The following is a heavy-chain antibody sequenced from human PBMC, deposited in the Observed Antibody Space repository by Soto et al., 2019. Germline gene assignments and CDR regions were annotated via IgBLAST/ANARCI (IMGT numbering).Heavy chain of an antibody. Sequence: QVQLVQSGAEVKKPGTSVKVSCTASGYTFSSHGISWVRQAPGQGLQWIGWVSGDNANTNYAQSPQGTVTMTTDTSTNTGHMELTLLRSDDTAVYYCATDLGYCRSATRQREWFAPWGQGTLVIVSS. CDR2: VSGDNANT. CDR1: GYTFSSHG. CDR3: ATDLGYCRSATRQREWFAP. J-gene: IGHJ5*02. V-gene: IGHV1-18*01. D-gene: IGHD2-2*01.